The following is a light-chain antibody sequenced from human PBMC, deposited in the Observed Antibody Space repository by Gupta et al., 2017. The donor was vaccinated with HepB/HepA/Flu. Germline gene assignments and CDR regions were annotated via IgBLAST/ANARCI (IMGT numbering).Light chain of an antibody. CDR1: KLGDKY. Sequence: PQPPQVSLSPGQTASTSCSGNKLGDKYVYWYQQKAGQSPVMVIYQDTKRPSGIPERFSGSNSGNTATLTISGTQAMDEADYYCQAWDTGTVVFGGGTKLTVL. J-gene: IGLJ2*01. CDR2: QDT. CDR3: QAWDTGTVV. V-gene: IGLV3-1*01.